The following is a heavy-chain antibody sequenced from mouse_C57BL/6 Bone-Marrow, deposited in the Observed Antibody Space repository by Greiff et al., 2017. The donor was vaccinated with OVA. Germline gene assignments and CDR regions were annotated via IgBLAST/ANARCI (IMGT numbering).Heavy chain of an antibody. V-gene: IGHV1-64*01. Sequence: QVQLQQPGAELVKPGASVKLSCKASGYTFTSYWMHWVKQRPGQGLEWIGMIHPNSGSTNYNEKFKSKATLTVDKSSSTAYMQLSSLTSEDSAVYYCARSRSYGSSYYWGQGTTLTVSS. J-gene: IGHJ2*01. CDR3: ARSRSYGSSYY. CDR2: IHPNSGST. D-gene: IGHD1-1*01. CDR1: GYTFTSYW.